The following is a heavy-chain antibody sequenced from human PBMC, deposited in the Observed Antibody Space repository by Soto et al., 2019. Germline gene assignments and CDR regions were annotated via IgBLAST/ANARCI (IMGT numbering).Heavy chain of an antibody. J-gene: IGHJ6*02. D-gene: IGHD4-17*01. V-gene: IGHV4-30-4*01. CDR3: ARDPYGDYVSRGGMDV. Sequence: SETLSLTCTVSGGSISSGDYYWSWIRQPPGKGLEWIGYIYYSGSTYYNPSLKSRVTISVDTSKNQFSLKLSSVTAADTAVYYCARDPYGDYVSRGGMDVSGQGPTVTVYS. CDR1: GGSISSGDYY. CDR2: IYYSGST.